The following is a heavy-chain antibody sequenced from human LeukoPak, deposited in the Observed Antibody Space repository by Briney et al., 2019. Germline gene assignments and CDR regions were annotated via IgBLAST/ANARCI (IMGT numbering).Heavy chain of an antibody. CDR1: GFTFSSYT. J-gene: IGHJ6*04. CDR2: ISGSGGST. Sequence: GGSLRLSCAASGFTFSSYTMTWVRQAPGKGLEWVSAISGSGGSTYYADSVKGRFTISRDNSKNTLYLQMNSLRAEDTAVYYCAKDRDFYDSSMDVWGKGTTVTVSS. V-gene: IGHV3-23*01. CDR3: AKDRDFYDSSMDV.